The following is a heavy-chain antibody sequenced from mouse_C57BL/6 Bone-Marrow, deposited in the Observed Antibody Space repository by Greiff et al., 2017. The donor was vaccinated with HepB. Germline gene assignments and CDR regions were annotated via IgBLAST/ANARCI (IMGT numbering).Heavy chain of an antibody. Sequence: EVQLVESGGGLVQPGGSMKLSCAASGFTFSDAWMDWVRQSPEKGLEWVAEIRNKANNHATYYAESVKGRFTISRDDSKSSVYLQMNSLRAEDTGIYYCTRTKGYGYDGGAWFAYWGQGTLVTVSA. CDR3: TRTKGYGYDGGAWFAY. V-gene: IGHV6-6*01. J-gene: IGHJ3*01. CDR1: GFTFSDAW. D-gene: IGHD2-2*01. CDR2: IRNKANNHAT.